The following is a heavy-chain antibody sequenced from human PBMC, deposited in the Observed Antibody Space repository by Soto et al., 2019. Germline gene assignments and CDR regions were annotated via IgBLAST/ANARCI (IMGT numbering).Heavy chain of an antibody. CDR1: GGTFSSYA. V-gene: IGHV1-69*01. CDR2: IIPIFGTA. Sequence: QVQLVQSGAEVKKPGSSVKVSCKASGGTFSSYAISWVRQAPGQGLDWMGGIIPIFGTANYAQKFQGRVTITADESTSTAYRELSSLRSEDTAVYYCARGGITMVRGDIKGFDYWGQGTLVTVSS. CDR3: ARGGITMVRGDIKGFDY. J-gene: IGHJ4*02. D-gene: IGHD3-10*01.